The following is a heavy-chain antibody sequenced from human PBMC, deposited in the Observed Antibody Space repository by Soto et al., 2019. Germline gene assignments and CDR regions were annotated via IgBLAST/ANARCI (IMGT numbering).Heavy chain of an antibody. D-gene: IGHD3-10*01. CDR3: AREGQGYGSGIYVGLFDY. J-gene: IGHJ4*02. Sequence: SETLSLTCTVSGGSISGYYWNWIRQSPGKGLEWIAYIYYSGSTSYNPSLKSRVTISLDTSKSQFSLKLRSVTTADTAVYYCAREGQGYGSGIYVGLFDYWGQGTLVTVSS. CDR1: GGSISGYY. V-gene: IGHV4-59*01. CDR2: IYYSGST.